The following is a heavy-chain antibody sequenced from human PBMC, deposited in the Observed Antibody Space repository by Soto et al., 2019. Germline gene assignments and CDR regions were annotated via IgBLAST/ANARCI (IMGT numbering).Heavy chain of an antibody. Sequence: PGGSLRLSCAASGFTFSSYAMSWVRQAPGKGLERVSAISGSGGSTYYAVSVKGRFTISRDNSKNTLYLQMNSLRAEDTAVYYCAKGEERYFDWLSVPSDYWGQGTLVTVSS. D-gene: IGHD3-9*01. CDR1: GFTFSSYA. CDR2: ISGSGGST. V-gene: IGHV3-23*01. J-gene: IGHJ4*02. CDR3: AKGEERYFDWLSVPSDY.